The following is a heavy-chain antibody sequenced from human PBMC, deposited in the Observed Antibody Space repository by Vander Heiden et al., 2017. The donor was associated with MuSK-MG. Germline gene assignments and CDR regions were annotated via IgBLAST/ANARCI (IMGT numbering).Heavy chain of an antibody. CDR3: ARLIWSGSYPRAGDYYFDY. Sequence: PGQGLEWMGNIIPMYGITKYAEEFQDRVTITVDKSTNTAYMDLTRLTSDDTAVYFCARLIWSGSYPRAGDYYFDYWGQGTLVTVSS. CDR2: IIPMYGIT. J-gene: IGHJ4*02. D-gene: IGHD1-26*01. V-gene: IGHV1-69*02.